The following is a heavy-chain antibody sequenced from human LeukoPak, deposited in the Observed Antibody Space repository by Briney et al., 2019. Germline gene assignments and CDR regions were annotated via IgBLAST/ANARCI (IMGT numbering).Heavy chain of an antibody. CDR3: ARDLRSYGIYNWFDP. CDR1: GYTFTSYG. J-gene: IGHJ5*02. D-gene: IGHD5-18*01. Sequence: ASVTVSCTASGYTFTSYGISWVRQAPGQGLEWMGWISAYNGNTNYAQKLQGRVTMTTDTSTSTAYMELRSLRSDDTAVYYCARDLRSYGIYNWFDPWGQGTLVTVSS. CDR2: ISAYNGNT. V-gene: IGHV1-18*01.